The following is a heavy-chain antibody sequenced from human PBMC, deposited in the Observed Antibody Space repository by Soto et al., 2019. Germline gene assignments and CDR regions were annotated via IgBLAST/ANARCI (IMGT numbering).Heavy chain of an antibody. V-gene: IGHV4-30-4*01. J-gene: IGHJ3*02. CDR2: IYYSGST. D-gene: IGHD2-15*01. CDR1: GGSISSADYY. Sequence: QVQLQESGPGLVKPSQTLSLTCIVSGGSISSADYYWSWVRQPPGKGLEWIGYIYYSGSTYYNPSLKSRLTISVDTSTNQFSLKLSSVTAADTAVYYCARAATGWGNAFDIWGQGTMLTVSS. CDR3: ARAATGWGNAFDI.